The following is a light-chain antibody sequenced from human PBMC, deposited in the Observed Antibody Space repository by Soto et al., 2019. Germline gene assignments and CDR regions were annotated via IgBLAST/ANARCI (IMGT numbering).Light chain of an antibody. CDR2: LGS. V-gene: IGKV2-28*01. J-gene: IGKJ5*01. CDR1: QSLLHSNGYNY. Sequence: DIVMTQSPLSLPVTPGEPASISCRSSQSLLHSNGYNYLDWYLQKPGQSPQLLIYLGSNRASGVPDRFSGSGSSTDFTLKISRVEADDVGVYYCMQALQTPITFGQGTRLEIK. CDR3: MQALQTPIT.